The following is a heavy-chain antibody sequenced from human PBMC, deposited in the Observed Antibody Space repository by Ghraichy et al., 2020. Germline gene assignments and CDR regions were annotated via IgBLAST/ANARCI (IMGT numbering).Heavy chain of an antibody. Sequence: SETLSLTCAVSGGSISSSNWWSWVRQPPGKGLEWIGEIYHSGSTNYNPSLKSRVTISVDKSKNQFSLKLSSVTAADTAVYYCASYRGYSSGWYEEGWGQGTLVTVSS. V-gene: IGHV4-4*02. CDR1: GGSISSSNW. CDR2: IYHSGST. CDR3: ASYRGYSSGWYEEG. D-gene: IGHD6-19*01. J-gene: IGHJ4*02.